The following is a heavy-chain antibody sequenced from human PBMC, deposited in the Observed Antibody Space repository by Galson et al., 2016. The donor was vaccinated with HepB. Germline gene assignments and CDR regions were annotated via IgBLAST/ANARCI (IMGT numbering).Heavy chain of an antibody. CDR2: IYPFNDNT. Sequence: SVKVSCKASGYTFTYRYLHWVRQAPGQALEWMGWIYPFNDNTNYAQKFQDRVTITRDRSMSTAYMELSSLRSEDTAMYYCARYHQGAFDIWGQGTMVTVSS. V-gene: IGHV1-45*02. CDR1: GYTFTYRY. CDR3: ARYHQGAFDI. J-gene: IGHJ3*02.